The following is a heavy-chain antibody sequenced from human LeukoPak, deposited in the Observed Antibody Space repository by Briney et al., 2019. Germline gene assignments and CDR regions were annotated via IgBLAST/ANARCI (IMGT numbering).Heavy chain of an antibody. CDR3: ATYCSGGSCYSRYYGMDV. J-gene: IGHJ6*02. V-gene: IGHV1-2*02. Sequence: ASVKDSCKASGYTFTGYYMHWVGQAPGQGLDWMGWINPNSGGTNYAQKFQGRVTMTRDTSISTAYMELSRLRSDDTVVYYCATYCSGGSCYSRYYGMDVWGQGTTVTVSS. CDR1: GYTFTGYY. D-gene: IGHD2-15*01. CDR2: INPNSGGT.